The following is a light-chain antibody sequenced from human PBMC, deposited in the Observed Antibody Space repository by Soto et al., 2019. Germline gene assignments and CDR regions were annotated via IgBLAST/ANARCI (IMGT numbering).Light chain of an antibody. Sequence: QSVLTQPASVSVSPGQSITISCTGTSSDVGNYNYVSWYQQYPGRVPKLLIYMVSNRASGVSNRFSGSKSGNTASLTISGLQAEDEAEYFCFSFTTTSTHVFGTGTKVTVL. CDR2: MVS. V-gene: IGLV2-14*01. J-gene: IGLJ1*01. CDR3: FSFTTTSTHV. CDR1: SSDVGNYNY.